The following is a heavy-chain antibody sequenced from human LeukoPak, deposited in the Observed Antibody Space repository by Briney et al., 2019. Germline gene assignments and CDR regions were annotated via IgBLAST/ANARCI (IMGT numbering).Heavy chain of an antibody. CDR1: GGSFSGYY. CDR3: ARGRRLGVASYTPGDY. J-gene: IGHJ4*02. D-gene: IGHD3-3*01. V-gene: IGHV4-34*01. CDR2: INHSGST. Sequence: PSETLSLTCAVYGGSFSGYYWSWIRQPPGKGLEWIGEINHSGSTNYNPSLKSRVTISVDTSKNQFSLKLSSVTAADTAVYYCARGRRLGVASYTPGDYWGQGTLVTVSS.